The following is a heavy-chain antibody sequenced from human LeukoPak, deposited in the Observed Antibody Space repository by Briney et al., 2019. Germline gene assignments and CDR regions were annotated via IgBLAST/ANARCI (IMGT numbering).Heavy chain of an antibody. CDR1: GGSISSYY. D-gene: IGHD3-10*01. Sequence: SETLSLTCTVSGGSISSYYWSWIRQPPGKGLEWIGYIYYSGSTNYNPSLKSRVTISVDTSENQFSLKLSSVTAADTAVYYCARGPNPHYYGSGSYYLAYWGPGTLVTVSS. V-gene: IGHV4-59*01. CDR3: ARGPNPHYYGSGSYYLAY. J-gene: IGHJ4*02. CDR2: IYYSGST.